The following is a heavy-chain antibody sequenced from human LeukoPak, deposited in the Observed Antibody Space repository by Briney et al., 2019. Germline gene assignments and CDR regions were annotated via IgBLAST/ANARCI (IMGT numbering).Heavy chain of an antibody. D-gene: IGHD2-15*01. CDR1: GGSISSYY. Sequence: SETLSLTCTVSGGSISSYYWSWIRQPPGKGLEWIGYIYYSGSTNYNPSLKSRVTISVDTSKNQFSLKLSSVTAADTAVYYCGREPEQHWCGGSCSENDAFYIWGQGTMVTVSS. CDR3: GREPEQHWCGGSCSENDAFYI. J-gene: IGHJ3*02. V-gene: IGHV4-59*01. CDR2: IYYSGST.